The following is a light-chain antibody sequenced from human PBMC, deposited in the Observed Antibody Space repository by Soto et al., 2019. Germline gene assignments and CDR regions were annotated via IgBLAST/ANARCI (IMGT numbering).Light chain of an antibody. V-gene: IGLV2-8*01. Sequence: QSALTQPPSASGSPGQSVTIACAGTSSDVGGYNYVSWYQQHPGKAPKLILDEVSKRPSGVPDRFSGSKSGNTASLTVSGLQAEDEADYYCSSYAGSNNVVFGGGTQLTVL. CDR3: SSYAGSNNVV. CDR2: EVS. CDR1: SSDVGGYNY. J-gene: IGLJ2*01.